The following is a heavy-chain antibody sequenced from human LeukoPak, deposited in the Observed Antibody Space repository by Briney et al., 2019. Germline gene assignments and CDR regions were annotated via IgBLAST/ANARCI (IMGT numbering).Heavy chain of an antibody. CDR3: ASGGEFDSEDRRINAFDI. J-gene: IGHJ3*02. CDR1: GGSMSSFHW. D-gene: IGHD2-21*01. V-gene: IGHV4-4*02. CDR2: IYESGTT. Sequence: SGTLSLTCAVSGGSMSSFHWWTWVRQAPGKGLEWIGEIYESGTTNKNPSLSGRVTISLDKSRTQFSLNLRSVTAADTAMYYCASGGEFDSEDRRINAFDIWGQGTMVTVSS.